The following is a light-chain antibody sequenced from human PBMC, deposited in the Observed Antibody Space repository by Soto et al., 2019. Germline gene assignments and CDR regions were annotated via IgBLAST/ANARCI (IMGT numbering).Light chain of an antibody. CDR2: AAS. CDR1: HSIMTY. V-gene: IGKV1-39*01. CDR3: QQSYSNPRT. J-gene: IGKJ1*01. Sequence: DIQMTQSPSSLSASVGDRVTITCRASHSIMTYLNWYQQKPGKVPKFLIYAASTLQSGVPSRFSGSGSGTDFTLTISSLQPEDFATYYCQQSYSNPRTFGQGTKVDIK.